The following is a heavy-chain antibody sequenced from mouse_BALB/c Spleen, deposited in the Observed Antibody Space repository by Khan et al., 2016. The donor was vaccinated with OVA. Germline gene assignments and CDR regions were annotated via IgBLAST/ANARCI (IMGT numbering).Heavy chain of an antibody. V-gene: IGHV9-1*02. CDR3: ARGASDWYFDV. CDR1: GYTFTNYG. Sequence: QIQLVQSGPELKKPGETVKISCKASGYTFTNYGMNWVKQAPGKGLKWMGWINTYTGEPTYTDDFKGRFAFSLENSASTAYLQINNLKNEDMATYFFARGASDWYFDVWGAGTTVTVSS. J-gene: IGHJ1*01. CDR2: INTYTGEP.